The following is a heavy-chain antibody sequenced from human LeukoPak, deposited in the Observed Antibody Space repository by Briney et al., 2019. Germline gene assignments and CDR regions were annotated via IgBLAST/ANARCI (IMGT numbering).Heavy chain of an antibody. CDR2: INPDGNKK. D-gene: IGHD5-18*01. J-gene: IGHJ4*02. CDR1: GLTFSSSW. Sequence: SGGSLRLSCAVSGLTFSSSWMDWVRQAPGKGLEWVASINPDGNKKYSADSVKGRFTISRDNAENSLYLQMNSLRVEDTASYYCARDLAYSRLDYWGQGMLVTVSS. V-gene: IGHV3-7*01. CDR3: ARDLAYSRLDY.